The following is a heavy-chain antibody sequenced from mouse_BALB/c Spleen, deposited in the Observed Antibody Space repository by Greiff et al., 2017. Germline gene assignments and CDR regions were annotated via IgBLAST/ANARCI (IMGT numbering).Heavy chain of an antibody. CDR1: GYSFTGYF. J-gene: IGHJ3*01. V-gene: IGHV1-37*01. D-gene: IGHD2-1*01. Sequence: EVQGVESGPELVKPGASVKISCKASGYSFTGYFMNWVKQSHGKSLEWIGRINPYNGDTFYNQKFKGKATLTVDKSSSTAHMELLSLTSEDSAVYYCGRAGDYGNYVEFAYWGQGTLVTVSA. CDR2: INPYNGDT. CDR3: GRAGDYGNYVEFAY.